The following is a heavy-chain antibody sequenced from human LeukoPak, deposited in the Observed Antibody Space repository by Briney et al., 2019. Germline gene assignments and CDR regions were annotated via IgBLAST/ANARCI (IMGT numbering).Heavy chain of an antibody. CDR1: GYTFTVYY. CDR2: INPNSGGT. V-gene: IGHV1-2*02. CDR3: ARDWLSGSFDAFDI. D-gene: IGHD6-19*01. J-gene: IGHJ3*02. Sequence: ASVTVSCKASGYTFTVYYMHWVRQAPGQGHEWLGWINPNSGGTTYPQRDQGRGTLTTDTSISTAYLELSRLTSDDTAVYYCARDWLSGSFDAFDIWGQGTMVTVSS.